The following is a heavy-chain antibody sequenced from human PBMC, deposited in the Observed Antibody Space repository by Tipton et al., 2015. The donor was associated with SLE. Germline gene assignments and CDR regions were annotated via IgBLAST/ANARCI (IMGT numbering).Heavy chain of an antibody. CDR1: GFTLSDHY. V-gene: IGHV3-72*01. D-gene: IGHD1-26*01. CDR2: SKNKANSFIT. J-gene: IGHJ2*01. Sequence: GSLRLSCAASGFTLSDHYMDWVRQPPGKGLEWVGRSKNKANSFITEYAASVKGRFTISREDSTNSLYLQMNSLRTEDTAVYFCACHSGSYRPWYFDLWGRGSRVTLSS. CDR3: ACHSGSYRPWYFDL.